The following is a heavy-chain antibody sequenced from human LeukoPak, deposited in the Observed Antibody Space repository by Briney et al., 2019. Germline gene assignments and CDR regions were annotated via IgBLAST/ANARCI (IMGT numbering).Heavy chain of an antibody. Sequence: GASVKVSCKASGYTFTGYYMHWVRQAPGQGPEWMGWINPNSAGTNYAQNFQGRVTMTRDTSINTAYMELSRLKSDDTAIYYCARESGLRGGGFDPWGQGTLVTVSS. J-gene: IGHJ5*02. V-gene: IGHV1-2*02. D-gene: IGHD5-12*01. CDR2: INPNSAGT. CDR3: ARESGLRGGGFDP. CDR1: GYTFTGYY.